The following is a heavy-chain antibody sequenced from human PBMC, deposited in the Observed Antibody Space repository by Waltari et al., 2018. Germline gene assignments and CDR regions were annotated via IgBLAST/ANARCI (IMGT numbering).Heavy chain of an antibody. Sequence: QVQLVQSGSELKNPGASVKVSCKASGYTLSDNALHWVRPAPGQGLEWMGGIIPIFGTANYAQKFQGRVTITADKSTSTAYMELSSLRSEDTAVYYCAREVTIFGVVIVGYYYGMDVWGQGTTVTVSS. CDR1: GYTLSDNA. V-gene: IGHV1-69*06. D-gene: IGHD3-3*01. CDR3: AREVTIFGVVIVGYYYGMDV. CDR2: IIPIFGTA. J-gene: IGHJ6*02.